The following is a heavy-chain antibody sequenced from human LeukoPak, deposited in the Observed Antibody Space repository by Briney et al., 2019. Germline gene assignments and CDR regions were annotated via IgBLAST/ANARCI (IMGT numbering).Heavy chain of an antibody. D-gene: IGHD3-10*01. J-gene: IGHJ4*02. Sequence: GGSLRLSCAASGFTVSGNYMSWVRQAPGKGLEWVSVIYSDGSTYYADSVKGRFTISRDNSKNTLYLQMNSLRAEDTAVYYCARSPGGLLWFGELRWGRGTLSPSPQ. V-gene: IGHV3-66*01. CDR3: ARSPGGLLWFGELR. CDR1: GFTVSGNY. CDR2: IYSDGST.